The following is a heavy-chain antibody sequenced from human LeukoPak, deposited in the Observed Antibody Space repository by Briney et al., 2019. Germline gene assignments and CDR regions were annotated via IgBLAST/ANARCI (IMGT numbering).Heavy chain of an antibody. D-gene: IGHD1-26*01. Sequence: SETLSLTCSISGGSMSRFYWTWIRQSPGKGLEWIGYVHNTGGTNYNPSLKSRVTIAVDTSKNQFSLKLSSVVAADTAVYYCAWGSGIVGAYFYYYGMDVWGQGTTVTVSS. CDR2: VHNTGGT. CDR3: AWGSGIVGAYFYYYGMDV. V-gene: IGHV4-59*01. J-gene: IGHJ6*02. CDR1: GGSMSRFY.